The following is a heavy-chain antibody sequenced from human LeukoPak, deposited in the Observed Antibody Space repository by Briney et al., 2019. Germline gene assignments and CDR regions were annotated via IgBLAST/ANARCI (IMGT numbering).Heavy chain of an antibody. CDR1: GGSISSGSYY. Sequence: SETLSLTCTVSGGSISSGSYYWSWIRQPAGKGLEWIGRIYTSGSTNYNPSLKSRVTISVDTSKNQFSLKLSSVPAADTAVYYCAAGSYGYWFFDLWGRGTLVTVSS. J-gene: IGHJ2*01. V-gene: IGHV4-61*02. D-gene: IGHD1-26*01. CDR3: AAGSYGYWFFDL. CDR2: IYTSGST.